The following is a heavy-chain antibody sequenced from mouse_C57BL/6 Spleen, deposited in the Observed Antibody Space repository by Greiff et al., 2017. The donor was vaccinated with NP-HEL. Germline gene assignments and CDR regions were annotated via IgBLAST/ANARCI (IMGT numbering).Heavy chain of an antibody. Sequence: VQLQQSGAELVRPGTSVKVSCKASGYAFTNYLIEWVKQRPGQGLEWIGVINPGSGGTNYTEKFKGKATMTADKSSSTAYMQLSILTSEDSAVDFYARTGYYYGSSYALDYWGQGTTLTVSS. D-gene: IGHD1-1*01. J-gene: IGHJ2*01. CDR2: INPGSGGT. CDR3: ARTGYYYGSSYALDY. V-gene: IGHV1-54*01. CDR1: GYAFTNYL.